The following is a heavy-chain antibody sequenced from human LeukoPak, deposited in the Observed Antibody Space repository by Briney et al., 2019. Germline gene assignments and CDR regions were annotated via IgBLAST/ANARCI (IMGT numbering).Heavy chain of an antibody. CDR3: ARDRIEAAGRYYRDV. J-gene: IGHJ6*03. CDR2: TYYRSKWYN. D-gene: IGHD6-13*01. CDR1: GYRVSSNSAA. Sequence: SQTLSLTCAISGYRVSSNSAAWNWIRQSPSRGLEWRGRTYYRSKWYNDYAVSVKSRITINPDTSKNQFSLQLTSVTPEDTAVYYCARDRIEAAGRYYRDVCGQGTTVTVSS. V-gene: IGHV6-1*01.